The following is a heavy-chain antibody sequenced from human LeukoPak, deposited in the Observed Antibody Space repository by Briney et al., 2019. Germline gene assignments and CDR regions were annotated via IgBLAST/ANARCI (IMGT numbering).Heavy chain of an antibody. CDR1: GFTFSDYY. V-gene: IGHV3-11*06. Sequence: GGSLRLSCAASGFTFSDYYMSWIRQAPGKGLEWVSYISSSSSYTNYADSVKGRFTISRDNAKNSLYLQMNSLRAEDTAVYYCARNYYGSGSYSDYWGQGTLVTVSS. J-gene: IGHJ4*02. CDR2: ISSSSSYT. D-gene: IGHD3-10*01. CDR3: ARNYYGSGSYSDY.